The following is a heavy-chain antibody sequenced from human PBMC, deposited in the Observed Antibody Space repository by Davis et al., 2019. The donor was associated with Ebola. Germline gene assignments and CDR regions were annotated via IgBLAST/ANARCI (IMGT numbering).Heavy chain of an antibody. D-gene: IGHD3-10*01. J-gene: IGHJ4*02. CDR1: GGSVSSGYYY. Sequence: SETLSLTCTVSGGSVSSGYYYWSWVRQPPGKGLEWIGYIYYSGSTKNNPSLQSRVTISVDTSKNQFSLKRSSVTTADTAVYYWARVWNDYGSGSYYDYWGQGILVTVSS. CDR2: IYYSGST. CDR3: ARVWNDYGSGSYYDY. V-gene: IGHV4-61*01.